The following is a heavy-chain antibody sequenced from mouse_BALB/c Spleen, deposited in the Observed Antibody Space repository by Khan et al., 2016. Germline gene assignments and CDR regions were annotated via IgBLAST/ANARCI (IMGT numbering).Heavy chain of an antibody. J-gene: IGHJ3*01. D-gene: IGHD1-2*01. CDR2: ILPGSGST. CDR1: GYTFSSYW. Sequence: QIQLVQSGAELMKPGASVKISCKATGYTFSSYWIEWVKQRPGHGLEWIGEILPGSGSTNYNEKFKGKATFTADTSSNTAYMQLSSLTSEDSAVXYCARGGTTARFAYWGQGTLVTVSA. CDR3: ARGGTTARFAY. V-gene: IGHV1-9*01.